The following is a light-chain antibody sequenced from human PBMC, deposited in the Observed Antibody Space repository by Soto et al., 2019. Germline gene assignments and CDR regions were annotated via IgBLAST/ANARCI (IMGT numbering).Light chain of an antibody. CDR3: QRYNTYPLT. CDR1: QIISTW. J-gene: IGKJ4*01. Sequence: DIQMTQSPSTLSASVGDRVTITCRASQIISTWLAWYQQKPGKAPKLLIYKASSLEGGVPSRFSGSGSGTEFNITISSLQPDDFATYYCQRYNTYPLTFGGGTTVDIK. CDR2: KAS. V-gene: IGKV1-5*03.